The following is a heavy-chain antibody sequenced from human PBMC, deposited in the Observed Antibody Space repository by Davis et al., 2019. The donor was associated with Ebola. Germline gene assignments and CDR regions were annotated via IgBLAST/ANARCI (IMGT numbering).Heavy chain of an antibody. CDR2: ISYDGSNK. D-gene: IGHD3-3*01. Sequence: SCKASGYTFTGYYMHWVRQAPGKGLEWVAVISYDGSNKYYADSVKGRFTISRDNSKNTLYLQMNSLRAEDTAVYYCARSGLSFGVVKYHYGMDVWGKGTTVTVSS. CDR1: GYTFTGYY. J-gene: IGHJ6*04. CDR3: ARSGLSFGVVKYHYGMDV. V-gene: IGHV3-30*03.